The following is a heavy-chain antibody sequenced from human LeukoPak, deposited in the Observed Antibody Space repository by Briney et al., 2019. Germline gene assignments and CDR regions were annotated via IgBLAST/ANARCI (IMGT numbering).Heavy chain of an antibody. V-gene: IGHV3-74*01. CDR1: GFTFSSYL. Sequence: GGSLRLSCAASGFTFSSYLMFWVRQAPGKGLVWVSRIKSDGSSTNYADSAKGRFTISRDNAKNTLYLQMNSLRAEDTAVYYCARDRDFRIDYWGQGTLVTVSS. CDR3: ARDRDFRIDY. J-gene: IGHJ4*02. D-gene: IGHD3-3*01. CDR2: IKSDGSST.